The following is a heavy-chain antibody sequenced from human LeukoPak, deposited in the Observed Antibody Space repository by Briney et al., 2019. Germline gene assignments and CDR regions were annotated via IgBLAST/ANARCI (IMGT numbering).Heavy chain of an antibody. CDR2: IRYDGSNK. CDR1: GFTFSSYG. D-gene: IGHD3-10*01. J-gene: IGHJ6*03. CDR3: AKELTYGPYYYYYYMHV. V-gene: IGHV3-30*02. Sequence: GGSLRLSCAASGFTFSSYGVHWVRQAPGKGLEWVAFIRYDGSNKYYADSVKGRFTISRDNSKNTLYLQMNSLRAEDTAVYYCAKELTYGPYYYYYYMHVWGKGTAVTVSS.